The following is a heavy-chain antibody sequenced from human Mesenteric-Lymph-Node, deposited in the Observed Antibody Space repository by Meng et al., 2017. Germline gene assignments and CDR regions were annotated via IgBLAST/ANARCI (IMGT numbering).Heavy chain of an antibody. D-gene: IGHD3-22*01. CDR1: GGTFSSYA. J-gene: IGHJ6*02. V-gene: IGHV1-69*06. CDR3: ARGMRYYDSSGYYSVYYYCGMDV. CDR2: IIPIFGTA. Sequence: SVKVSCKASGGTFSSYAISWVRQAPGQGLEWMGGIIPIFGTANYAQKFQGRVTITADKSTSTAYMELSSLRSEDTAVYYCARGMRYYDSSGYYSVYYYCGMDVWGQGTMVTVAS.